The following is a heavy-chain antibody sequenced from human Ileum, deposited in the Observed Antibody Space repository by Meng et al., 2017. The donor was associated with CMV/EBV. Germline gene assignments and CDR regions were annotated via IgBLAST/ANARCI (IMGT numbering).Heavy chain of an antibody. D-gene: IGHD3-10*01. Sequence: GESLKISCAASGFTFSKYWMYWVRQVPGKGLVWVSRLRGDGTTETYAEFVRGRFTISRDNVKNMLYLQMNSLGAEDTAVYYCARDRGPGGVDYWGQGTLVTVSS. CDR3: ARDRGPGGVDY. J-gene: IGHJ4*02. CDR2: LRGDGTTE. V-gene: IGHV3-74*01. CDR1: GFTFSKYW.